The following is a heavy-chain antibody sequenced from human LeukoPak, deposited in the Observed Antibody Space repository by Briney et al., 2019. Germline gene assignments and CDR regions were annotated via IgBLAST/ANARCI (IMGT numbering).Heavy chain of an antibody. D-gene: IGHD6-6*01. J-gene: IGHJ6*03. CDR3: ARGPGVAAPRLPLTNHEYYMDV. CDR1: GGSFSGYY. V-gene: IGHV4-34*01. Sequence: SETLSLTCAVYGGSFSGYYWGWIRQPPGKGLEWIGEINHSGSTNYNPSLKSRVTISVDTSKNQFSLKLSSVTAADTAVYYCARGPGVAAPRLPLTNHEYYMDVWGKGTTVTVSS. CDR2: INHSGST.